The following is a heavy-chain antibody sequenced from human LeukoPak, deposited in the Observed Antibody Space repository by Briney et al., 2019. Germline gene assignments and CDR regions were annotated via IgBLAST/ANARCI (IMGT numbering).Heavy chain of an antibody. V-gene: IGHV3-30-3*01. D-gene: IGHD3-22*01. CDR3: ARPRRITMIVVVPSGGMDV. Sequence: GGSLRLSCAASGFTFSSYTMHWVRQAPGKGLEWVAVISYDGSNKYYADSVKGRFTISRDNSKNTLYLQMNSLRAEDTAVYYCARPRRITMIVVVPSGGMDVWGQGTTVTVSS. CDR1: GFTFSSYT. J-gene: IGHJ6*02. CDR2: ISYDGSNK.